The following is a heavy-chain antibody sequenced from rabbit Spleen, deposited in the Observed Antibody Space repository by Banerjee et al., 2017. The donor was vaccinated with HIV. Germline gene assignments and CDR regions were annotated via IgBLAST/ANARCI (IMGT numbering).Heavy chain of an antibody. CDR2: IVGGSSGST. CDR3: ARDTGSSFSSYGMDL. V-gene: IGHV1S45*01. CDR1: GVSFSFNSY. Sequence: QEQLEESGGDLVKPEGSLTLTCTASGVSFSFNSYMCWVRQAPGKGLEWIACIVGGSSGSTHYASWAKGRFTISKTSSTTVTLQMTSLTVADTATYFCARDTGSSFSSYGMDLWGPGTLVTVS. J-gene: IGHJ6*01. D-gene: IGHD8-1*01.